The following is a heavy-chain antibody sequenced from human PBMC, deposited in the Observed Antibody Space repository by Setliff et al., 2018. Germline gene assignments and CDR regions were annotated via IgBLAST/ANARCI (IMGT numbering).Heavy chain of an antibody. Sequence: SETLSLTCTVSGGSISSSSYYWGWIRQPPGKGLEWIGSIYYSGSTYYNPSLKSRVTISVDTSKNQFSLKLSSVTAADTAVYYCARVAGIPVTGTSWYLDLWGRGTLVTVSS. CDR3: ARVAGIPVTGTSWYLDL. CDR1: GGSISSSSYY. CDR2: IYYSGST. D-gene: IGHD6-19*01. J-gene: IGHJ2*01. V-gene: IGHV4-39*07.